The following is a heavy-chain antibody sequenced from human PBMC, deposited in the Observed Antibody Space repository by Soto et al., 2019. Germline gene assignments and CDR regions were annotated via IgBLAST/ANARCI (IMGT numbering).Heavy chain of an antibody. Sequence: ASVKVSCKASGYTFTSYYMHWVRQAPGQGLEWMGVINPSAGSTFYAQQFRGRVTMTRDTSTSTVYMELSSLRSDDTAVYFCASGAAAGTRINAFDIWGQGTMVTVSS. CDR2: INPSAGST. J-gene: IGHJ3*02. D-gene: IGHD6-13*01. CDR3: ASGAAAGTRINAFDI. CDR1: GYTFTSYY. V-gene: IGHV1-46*01.